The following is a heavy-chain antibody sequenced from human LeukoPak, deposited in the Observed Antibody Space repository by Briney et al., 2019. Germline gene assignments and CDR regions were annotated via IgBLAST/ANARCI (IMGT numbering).Heavy chain of an antibody. CDR2: ISSDNSYI. CDR1: GFSLDRYS. J-gene: IGHJ4*02. V-gene: IGHV3-21*01. CDR3: ARLFGYCSGGICYEDFFDY. D-gene: IGHD2-15*01. Sequence: PGGSLRLSCAASGFSLDRYSMNWVRQAPGKGLEWVSLISSDNSYIYYSDSVEGRFTISRDNGKNSLYLQMNSLRAEDTAVYYCARLFGYCSGGICYEDFFDYWGQGILVTVSS.